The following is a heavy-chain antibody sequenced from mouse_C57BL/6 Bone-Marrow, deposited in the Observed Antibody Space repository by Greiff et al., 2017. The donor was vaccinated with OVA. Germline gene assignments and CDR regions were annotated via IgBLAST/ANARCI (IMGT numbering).Heavy chain of an antibody. CDR1: GYSFTDYN. Sequence: EVQLQQSGPELVKPGASVKISCKASGYSFTDYNMNWVKQSNGKSLEWIGVINPNYGTTSYNQKFKGKATLTVDQSSSTAYMQLNSLTSEDSAVYYCAREGFPHYYGSGSWFAYWGQETLVTVSA. D-gene: IGHD1-1*01. CDR3: AREGFPHYYGSGSWFAY. CDR2: INPNYGTT. V-gene: IGHV1-39*01. J-gene: IGHJ3*01.